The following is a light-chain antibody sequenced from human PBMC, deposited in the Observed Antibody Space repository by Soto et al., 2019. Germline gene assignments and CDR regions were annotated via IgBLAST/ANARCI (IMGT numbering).Light chain of an antibody. Sequence: RFIRTSQRVSSSYLVWYQQRPGQAPRLLIYGSSSRATGIPDRFSGSGSGTDITLSIGSLGPEDFATYDCPHYDSSPSTFGKGTKVDIK. J-gene: IGKJ1*01. V-gene: IGKV3-20*01. CDR3: PHYDSSPST. CDR2: GSS. CDR1: QRVSSSY.